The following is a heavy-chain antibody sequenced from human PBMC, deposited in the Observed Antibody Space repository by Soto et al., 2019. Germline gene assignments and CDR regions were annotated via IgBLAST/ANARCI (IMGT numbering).Heavy chain of an antibody. CDR2: IYYSGST. J-gene: IGHJ6*02. D-gene: IGHD3-16*01. Sequence: SETLSLTCTVSGGSISSSSYYWGWIRQPPGKGLEWIGSIYYSGSTYYNPSLKSRVTISVDTSKNQFSLKLSSVTAADTAVYYCARQGELWADYYYYGMDVWGQGTTVTVSS. CDR3: ARQGELWADYYYYGMDV. V-gene: IGHV4-39*01. CDR1: GGSISSSSYY.